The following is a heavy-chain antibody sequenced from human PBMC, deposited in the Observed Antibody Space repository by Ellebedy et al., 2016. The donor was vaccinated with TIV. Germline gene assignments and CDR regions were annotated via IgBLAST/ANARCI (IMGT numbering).Heavy chain of an antibody. Sequence: KVSCXGSGYSFTSYWISWVRQMPGKGLEWMGRIDPSDSYTNYSPSFQGHVTISADKSISTAYLQWSSLKASDTAMYYCARRDTGLDSWFDPWGQGTLVTVSS. CDR1: GYSFTSYW. CDR2: IDPSDSYT. D-gene: IGHD3-22*01. CDR3: ARRDTGLDSWFDP. J-gene: IGHJ5*02. V-gene: IGHV5-10-1*01.